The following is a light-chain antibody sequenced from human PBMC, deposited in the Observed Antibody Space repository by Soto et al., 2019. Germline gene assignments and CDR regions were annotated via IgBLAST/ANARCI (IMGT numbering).Light chain of an antibody. J-gene: IGKJ1*01. Sequence: EIVLTQSPGSLSLSLGERATLSCRASQSFDSAFFAWYQQKPGQPPRLLMYGASRRATGIPDRFSGSGSGTDFTLTISRLEPEDFAVYYCQQYASSLTFGQGTNVEI. CDR3: QQYASSLT. V-gene: IGKV3-20*01. CDR2: GAS. CDR1: QSFDSAF.